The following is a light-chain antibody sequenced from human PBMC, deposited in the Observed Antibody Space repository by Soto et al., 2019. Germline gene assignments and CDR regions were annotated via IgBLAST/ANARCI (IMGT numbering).Light chain of an antibody. CDR2: GAS. Sequence: EIVFPQSPGTLSVSPAPRHALSGRSSQSVSSSYLAWYQQKPGQDPRLLIYGASSRATGIPARFSGSGSGTDFTLTISSLEPEDFAVYYCQKRSNWPITFGQGTQLEIK. CDR3: QKRSNWPIT. CDR1: QSVSSSY. V-gene: IGKV3D-20*02. J-gene: IGKJ5*01.